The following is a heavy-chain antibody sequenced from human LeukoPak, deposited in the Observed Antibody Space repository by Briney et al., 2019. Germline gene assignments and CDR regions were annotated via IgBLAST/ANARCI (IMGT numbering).Heavy chain of an antibody. Sequence: GGSLRLSCAASGFTFSSYWMSWVRQAPGKGLEWVANIKQDGSEKYYVDSVKGRFTISRDNAKNSLYLQMNSLRAEDTAVYYCARGQTYYYDTSGYGVDFWGQGTLVTVSS. D-gene: IGHD3-22*01. V-gene: IGHV3-7*03. CDR1: GFTFSSYW. CDR2: IKQDGSEK. J-gene: IGHJ4*02. CDR3: ARGQTYYYDTSGYGVDF.